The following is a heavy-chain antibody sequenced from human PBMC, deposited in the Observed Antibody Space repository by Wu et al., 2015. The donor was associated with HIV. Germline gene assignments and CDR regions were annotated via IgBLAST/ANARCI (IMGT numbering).Heavy chain of an antibody. V-gene: IGHV1-69*05. CDR3: ARDLARETMIRDRPRYGLDV. CDR2: FIPIFGTA. J-gene: IGHJ6*02. Sequence: QVQLMQSGAEVKKPGSSVKVSCKASGTTFISYTITWVRQAPGQGLEWVGGFIPIFGTANYAQKFQGRLTITTDESTATGYMELSSLRSEDTAVYYCARDLARETMIRDRPRYGLDVWGQGTTVTVSS. CDR1: GTTFISYT. D-gene: IGHD3-10*01.